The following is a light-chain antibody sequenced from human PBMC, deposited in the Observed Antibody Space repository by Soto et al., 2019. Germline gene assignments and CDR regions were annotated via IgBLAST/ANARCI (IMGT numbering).Light chain of an antibody. J-gene: IGKJ1*01. CDR3: QHYKMYSPWT. Sequence: DIQMTQSPSTVSAYVGDSVTITCRASQSITTWLAWYQQRPGKAPKLLIYDVSSLQSGVPSRFSGSGSGTEFTLTFRSVQPDDFATYYGQHYKMYSPWTVGQGTKVEIK. V-gene: IGKV1-5*01. CDR1: QSITTW. CDR2: DVS.